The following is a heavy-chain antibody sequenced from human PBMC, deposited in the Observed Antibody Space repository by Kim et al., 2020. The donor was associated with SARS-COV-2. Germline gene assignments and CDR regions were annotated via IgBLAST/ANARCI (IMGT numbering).Heavy chain of an antibody. Sequence: YAQNFQGRVTMTRDTSTSTVYMELSSLRSEDTAVYYCARAVVPAASILDYWGQGTLVTVSS. J-gene: IGHJ4*02. CDR3: ARAVVPAASILDY. V-gene: IGHV1-46*01. D-gene: IGHD2-2*01.